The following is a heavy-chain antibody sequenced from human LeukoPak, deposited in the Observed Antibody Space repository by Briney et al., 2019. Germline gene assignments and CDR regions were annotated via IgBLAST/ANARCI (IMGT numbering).Heavy chain of an antibody. CDR3: AGDPVEDVYNWNYGDY. J-gene: IGHJ4*02. CDR1: GGSISSGSYY. CDR2: IYTSGST. Sequence: SQTLSLTCTVSGGSISSGSYYWSWIRQPAGKGREWIGRIYTSGSTNYNPSLKSRVTISVDTSKNQFSLKLSSVTAADTAVYYCAGDPVEDVYNWNYGDYWGQGTLVTVSS. D-gene: IGHD1-7*01. V-gene: IGHV4-61*02.